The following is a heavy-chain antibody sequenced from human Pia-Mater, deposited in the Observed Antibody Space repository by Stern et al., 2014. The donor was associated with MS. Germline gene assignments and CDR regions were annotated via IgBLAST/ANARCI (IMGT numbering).Heavy chain of an antibody. CDR2: IRNKGKNYAT. CDR1: GFTFSASV. CDR3: APSSAI. Sequence: EVQLVESGGGLVQPGGSLKVSCAASGFTFSASVIHWVRQAPGNGLARVGRIRNKGKNYATAYAVSVKGRFTISRDDSKNTAYLHMSSLKVEDTAVYYCAPSSAIWGRGTMVTVSS. V-gene: IGHV3-73*01. J-gene: IGHJ3*02.